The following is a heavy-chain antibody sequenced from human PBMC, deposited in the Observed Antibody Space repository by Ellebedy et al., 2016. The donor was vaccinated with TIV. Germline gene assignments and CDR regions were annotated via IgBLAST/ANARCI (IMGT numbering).Heavy chain of an antibody. CDR2: FKHRGNT. CDR3: ARDISGSGSL. Sequence: MPSDTLSLTCTVPGDSTSSGTYYWGSVRQPPGKGLEWIGRFKHRGNTAYNPSLKSRLTILVDTSKNQFSLRLNSVTAADTAIYYCARDISGSGSLWGQGTLVTVSS. D-gene: IGHD3-10*01. V-gene: IGHV4-39*07. J-gene: IGHJ4*02. CDR1: GDSTSSGTYY.